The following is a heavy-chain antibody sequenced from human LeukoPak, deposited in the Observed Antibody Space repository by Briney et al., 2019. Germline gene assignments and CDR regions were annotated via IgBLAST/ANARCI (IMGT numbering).Heavy chain of an antibody. CDR2: TINSGGST. D-gene: IGHD4-17*01. CDR1: GFSFSSNA. Sequence: GGSLRLSCAASGFSFSSNAMSWVRQAPGKGLEWVSATINSGGSTHYADSVKGRFTISRDNSKNMLYLQTNSLRAEDTALYYCAKDIYGDYGGLDYWGQGTLVTVSS. V-gene: IGHV3-23*01. J-gene: IGHJ4*02. CDR3: AKDIYGDYGGLDY.